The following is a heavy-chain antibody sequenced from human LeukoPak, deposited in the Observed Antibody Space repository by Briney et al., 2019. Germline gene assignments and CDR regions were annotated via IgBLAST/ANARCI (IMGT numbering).Heavy chain of an antibody. Sequence: GGSLRLSCTASGFTFSSYWMNWVRQAPGKGLEWVANIKQDGSEKYYVDSVKGRFTISRDNAKNSLYLQMDSLRVEDTAVYYCARGIFGHVFWGQGTLVTVSS. CDR3: ARGIFGHVF. J-gene: IGHJ4*02. CDR1: GFTFSSYW. V-gene: IGHV3-7*01. CDR2: IKQDGSEK. D-gene: IGHD3/OR15-3a*01.